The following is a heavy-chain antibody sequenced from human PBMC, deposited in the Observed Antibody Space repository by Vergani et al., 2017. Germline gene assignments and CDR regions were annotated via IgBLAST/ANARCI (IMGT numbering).Heavy chain of an antibody. D-gene: IGHD6-19*01. CDR3: ASTAYSSQNQIDY. Sequence: QVQLVESGGGAVQPGRSLRLSCAASGFTFSSCAMHWVRQAPGKGLEWVAVISYDGINKYYTDSVKGRFTISRDNSKNTLYLQMNSLRAEDTAVYYCASTAYSSQNQIDYWGQGTLVTVSS. CDR2: ISYDGINK. CDR1: GFTFSSCA. J-gene: IGHJ4*02. V-gene: IGHV3-30*04.